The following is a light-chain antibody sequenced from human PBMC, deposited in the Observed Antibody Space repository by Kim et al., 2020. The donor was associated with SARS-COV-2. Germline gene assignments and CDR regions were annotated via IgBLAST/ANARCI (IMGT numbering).Light chain of an antibody. Sequence: ELPQPPSVSVSPGQTASITCSGDKLGDKYACWYQQKPGQSPVLVIYQDSKRPSGIPERFSGSNSGNTATLTISGTQAMDEADYYCQAWDSSTWVFGGGTQLTVL. CDR1: KLGDKY. CDR3: QAWDSSTWV. CDR2: QDS. V-gene: IGLV3-1*01. J-gene: IGLJ3*02.